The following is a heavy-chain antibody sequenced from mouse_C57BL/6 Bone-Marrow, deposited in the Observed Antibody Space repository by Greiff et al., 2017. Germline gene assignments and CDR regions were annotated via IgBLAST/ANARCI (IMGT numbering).Heavy chain of an antibody. CDR2: ISDGGSYT. CDR1: GFTFSSYA. CDR3: AREPCCGSIYVGAY. J-gene: IGHJ3*01. D-gene: IGHD1-1*01. Sequence: EVHLVESGGGLVKPGGSLKLSCAASGFTFSSYAMSWVRQTPEKRLEWVATISDGGSYTYYPDNVKGRFTISRDNAKNTLYLQMSHLKSEDTAMYYCAREPCCGSIYVGAYWGQGTLVTVSA. V-gene: IGHV5-4*01.